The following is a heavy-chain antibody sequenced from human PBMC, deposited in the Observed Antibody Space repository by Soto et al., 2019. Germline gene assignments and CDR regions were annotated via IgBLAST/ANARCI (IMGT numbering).Heavy chain of an antibody. J-gene: IGHJ4*02. CDR1: GFTFSSYS. CDR2: ISSSSSTI. V-gene: IGHV3-48*01. CDR3: ARRGITMVRGGFDY. D-gene: IGHD3-10*01. Sequence: PGGSLRLSCAASGFTFSSYSMNWVRQAPGKGLEWVSYISSSSSTIYYADSVKGRFTISRDKAKNSLYLQMNSLRAEDTAVYYCARRGITMVRGGFDYWGQGTLVTVS.